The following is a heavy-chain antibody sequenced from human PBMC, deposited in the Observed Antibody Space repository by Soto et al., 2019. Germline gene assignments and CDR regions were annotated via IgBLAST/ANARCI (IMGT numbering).Heavy chain of an antibody. J-gene: IGHJ5*02. CDR1: GGTFSSYA. CDR3: ARDDCSGGSCYRGWFAP. V-gene: IGHV1-69*13. CDR2: IIPIFGTA. Sequence: ASVKVSCKASGGTFSSYAISWVRQAPGQGLEWMGGIIPIFGTANYAQKFQGRVTITADESTSTAYMELSSLRSEDTAVYYCARDDCSGGSCYRGWFAPWGEGTLVTVS. D-gene: IGHD2-15*01.